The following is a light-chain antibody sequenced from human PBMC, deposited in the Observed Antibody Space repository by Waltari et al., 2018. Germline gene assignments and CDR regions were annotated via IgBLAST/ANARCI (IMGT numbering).Light chain of an antibody. J-gene: IGKJ2*01. CDR3: QQRSNWPPYT. V-gene: IGKV3-11*01. CDR1: QSVSSY. CDR2: EAS. Sequence: EIVLTQSPATLSLSPGERATLSCRTRQSVSSYFDWYQQTPGQAPRRLTYEASNSATSIPARFSGSGASTDVSLIISSLVPEDFAVYYCQQRSNWPPYTFGQGTKLEIK.